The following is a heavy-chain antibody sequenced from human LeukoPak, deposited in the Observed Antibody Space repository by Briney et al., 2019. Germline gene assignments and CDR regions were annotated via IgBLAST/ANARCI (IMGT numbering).Heavy chain of an antibody. CDR3: ARAAVTTSRYFQH. CDR2: IYNSGHT. Sequence: SETLSLTCTVSGGSISNYYWSWIRQPPGKGLEWIGYIYNSGHTNYNPSLKSRVAISEDTSKNQLSLKLSSVTAADTAVYYCARAAVTTSRYFQHWGQGTLVTVSS. CDR1: GGSISNYY. D-gene: IGHD4-17*01. J-gene: IGHJ1*01. V-gene: IGHV4-59*01.